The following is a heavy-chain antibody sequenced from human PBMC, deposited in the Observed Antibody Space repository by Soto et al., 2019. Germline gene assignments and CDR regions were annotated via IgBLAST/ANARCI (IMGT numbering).Heavy chain of an antibody. CDR1: GGSISSYY. V-gene: IGHV4-59*01. J-gene: IGHJ5*02. D-gene: IGHD1-26*01. CDR3: ARDLGRINWFDP. Sequence: PSETLSLTCTVSGGSISSYYWSWIRQPPGKGLEWIGYIYYSGSTNYNPSLKSRVTISVDTSKNQFSLKLSSVIAADTAVYYCARDLGRINWFDPWGQGTLDTVSS. CDR2: IYYSGST.